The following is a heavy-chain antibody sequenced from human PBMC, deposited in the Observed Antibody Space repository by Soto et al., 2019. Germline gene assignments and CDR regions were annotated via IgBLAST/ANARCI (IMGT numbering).Heavy chain of an antibody. V-gene: IGHV3-23*01. Sequence: EVQLSESGGDLRQPGGSLRLSCAASGFTFTNYAMTWVRQTPGKGLEWVSGISASGGLKYYADSVQGRFTVSRDNSYNILYLQIDHLGDGDTALYYCAREVGAPSGWLDPWGQGTQVTVSS. J-gene: IGHJ5*02. D-gene: IGHD1-26*01. CDR3: AREVGAPSGWLDP. CDR2: ISASGGLK. CDR1: GFTFTNYA.